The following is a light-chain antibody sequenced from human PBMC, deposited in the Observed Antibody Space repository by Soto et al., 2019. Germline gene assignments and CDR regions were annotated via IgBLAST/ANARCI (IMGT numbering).Light chain of an antibody. CDR3: QQYGTSLLT. CDR2: GAS. J-gene: IGKJ4*01. Sequence: EIVLTQSPGSLSLSPGERATLSCRASQSVSSNSLAWYQQKPGQAPRLLIYGASNRASGIPDRFSGSGSGTDFTLTISRLAPEDVAVFYCQQYGTSLLTFGGGTKVEIK. CDR1: QSVSSNS. V-gene: IGKV3-20*01.